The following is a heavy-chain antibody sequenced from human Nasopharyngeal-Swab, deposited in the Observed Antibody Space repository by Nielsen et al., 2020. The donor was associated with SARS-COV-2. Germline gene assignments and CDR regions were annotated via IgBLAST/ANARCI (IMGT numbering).Heavy chain of an antibody. CDR2: IKSKTDGGTT. CDR1: GFTFSNAW. V-gene: IGHV3-15*01. CDR3: TTDLVGATRGPDY. D-gene: IGHD1-26*01. Sequence: GGSLKISCAASGFTFSNAWMSWVRQAPGKGLEWVGRIKSKTDGGTTDYAAPVKGRFTISRDDSKNTLYLQMNSLKTEDTAVYYCTTDLVGATRGPDYWGQGTLVTVSS. J-gene: IGHJ4*02.